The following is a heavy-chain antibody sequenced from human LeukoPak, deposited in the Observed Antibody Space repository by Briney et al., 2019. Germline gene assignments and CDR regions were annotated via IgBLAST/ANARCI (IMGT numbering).Heavy chain of an antibody. J-gene: IGHJ3*02. CDR3: AVYCSSTSCYQSAFDI. CDR1: GGSFSGYY. CDR2: INHSGST. D-gene: IGHD2-2*01. Sequence: PSETPSLTCAVYGGSFSGYYWSWIRQPPGKGLEWIGEINHSGSTNYNPSLKSRVTISVDTSKNQFSLKLSSVTAADTAVYYCAVYCSSTSCYQSAFDIWGQGTMVTVSS. V-gene: IGHV4-34*01.